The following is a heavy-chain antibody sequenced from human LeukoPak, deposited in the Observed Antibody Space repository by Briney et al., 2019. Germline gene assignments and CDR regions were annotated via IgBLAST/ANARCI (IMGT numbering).Heavy chain of an antibody. V-gene: IGHV4-59*01. D-gene: IGHD4-11*01. J-gene: IGHJ4*02. Sequence: SETLSLTSTVSGVSISSYYWSWIRQPPGKGLEWIGYIYYSGSTTYNPSLKSRVTISVDPSQHQFSLNPSSETAADTAVYYCTKGTVANIFDYWGQGTLVTVSS. CDR3: TKGTVANIFDY. CDR1: GVSISSYY. CDR2: IYYSGST.